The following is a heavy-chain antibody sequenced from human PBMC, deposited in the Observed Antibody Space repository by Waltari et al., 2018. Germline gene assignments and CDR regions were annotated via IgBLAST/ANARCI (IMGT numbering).Heavy chain of an antibody. CDR2: INPYSGGP. D-gene: IGHD6-19*01. V-gene: IGHV1-2*02. Sequence: QVQLGQAGAEGKKPGASVKVACKASGYTFTGYDMQWVRQAPGQGLEWVGWINPYSGGPNSAQKFQGRVTMTRDTSISTAYMGLGSLRSDDPAVYYCARGLSPGQWLVAWGQGTLVTVSS. J-gene: IGHJ5*02. CDR3: ARGLSPGQWLVA. CDR1: GYTFTGYD.